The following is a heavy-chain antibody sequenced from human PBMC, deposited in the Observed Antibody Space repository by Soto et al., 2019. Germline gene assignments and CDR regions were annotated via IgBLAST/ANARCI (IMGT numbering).Heavy chain of an antibody. D-gene: IGHD6-19*01. Sequence: HPGGSLRLSCAASGFTFSSYWMSWVRQAPGKGLEWVANIKQDGSEKYYVDSVKGRFTISRDNAKNSLYLQMNSLRAEDTAVYYCVADSSGWYYYYYGMDVWGQGTTVTVSS. CDR1: GFTFSSYW. V-gene: IGHV3-7*05. CDR3: VADSSGWYYYYYGMDV. J-gene: IGHJ6*02. CDR2: IKQDGSEK.